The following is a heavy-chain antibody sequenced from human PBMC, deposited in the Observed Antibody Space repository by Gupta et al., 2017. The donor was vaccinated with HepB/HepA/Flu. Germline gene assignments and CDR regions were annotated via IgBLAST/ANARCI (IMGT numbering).Heavy chain of an antibody. D-gene: IGHD3-10*01. J-gene: IGHJ4*02. CDR2: IKQDVTDR. CDR1: GFTFSRYW. V-gene: IGHV3-7*01. CDR3: ARHRSGAFDF. Sequence: EVQLVESGGGLVQPGGSLRLSCAASGFTFSRYWLTWVRQAPGKGLEWVANIKQDVTDRHYADSVKGRFTISRDNAKNSLYLQMNSLRADDTAVYYCARHRSGAFDFWGQGTLVTVSS.